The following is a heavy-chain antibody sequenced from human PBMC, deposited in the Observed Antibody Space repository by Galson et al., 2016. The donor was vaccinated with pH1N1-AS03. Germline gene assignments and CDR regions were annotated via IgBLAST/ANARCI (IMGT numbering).Heavy chain of an antibody. CDR2: INAGNGNT. CDR3: ARDWAGPRGIGNYHTKYYFDY. CDR1: GYTFTTNV. Sequence: SVKVSCKASGYTFTTNVLHWVRQAPGQRLEWMGWINAGNGNTKYSREFQGRLTITRDTSASTAYMELTSLRSDDMAVYSCARDWAGPRGIGNYHTKYYFDYWSQGTLVTVSS. V-gene: IGHV1-3*03. J-gene: IGHJ4*02. D-gene: IGHD1-7*01.